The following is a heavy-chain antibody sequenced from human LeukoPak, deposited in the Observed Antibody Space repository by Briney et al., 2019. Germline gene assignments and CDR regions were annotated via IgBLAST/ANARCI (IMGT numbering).Heavy chain of an antibody. CDR2: IYYSGTT. CDR3: ARSHGGWFDS. CDR1: GGSIRNFY. Sequence: SETLSLTCTVSGGSIRNFYWSWIRQPPGKGLEWIGYIYYSGTTKYNPSLKRRVTISVDTSKNRFSLKLNSVTAADTAAYYCARSHGGWFDSWGQGTLVTVSS. V-gene: IGHV4-59*01. D-gene: IGHD4-23*01. J-gene: IGHJ5*01.